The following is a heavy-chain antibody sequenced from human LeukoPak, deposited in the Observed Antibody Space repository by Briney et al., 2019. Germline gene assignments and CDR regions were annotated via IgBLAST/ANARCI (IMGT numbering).Heavy chain of an antibody. CDR3: ARGVVVPAALDY. J-gene: IGHJ4*02. CDR2: IKQDGSEK. V-gene: IGHV3-7*01. CDR1: GFTFSSYW. D-gene: IGHD2-2*01. Sequence: GGSLRLPCAASGFTFSSYWMSWVRQAPGKGLERVANIKQDGSEKYFVDSVKGRFTISRDNAKNSLYLQMNSLRAEDTAMYYCARGVVVPAALDYWGQGTLVTVSS.